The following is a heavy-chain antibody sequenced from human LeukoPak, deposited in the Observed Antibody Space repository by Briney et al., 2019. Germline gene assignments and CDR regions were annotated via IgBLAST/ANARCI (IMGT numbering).Heavy chain of an antibody. CDR1: GFTFSSYG. D-gene: IGHD7-27*01. CDR3: AKDPGEQTYYYYGMDV. J-gene: IGHJ6*02. V-gene: IGHV3-30*18. Sequence: GGSLRLSCAASGFTFSSYGMHWVRQAPGKGLEWVAVISYDGSSKYYADSVKGRFTISRDNSKNTLYLQMNSLRAEDTAVYYCAKDPGEQTYYYYGMDVWGQGTTVTVSS. CDR2: ISYDGSSK.